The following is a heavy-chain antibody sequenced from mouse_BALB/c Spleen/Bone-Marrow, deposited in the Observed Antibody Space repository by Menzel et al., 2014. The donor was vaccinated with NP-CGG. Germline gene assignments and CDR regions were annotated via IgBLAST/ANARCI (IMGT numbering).Heavy chain of an antibody. D-gene: IGHD2-14*01. CDR2: IWGGGSA. V-gene: IGHV2-5*01. J-gene: IGHJ4*01. CDR1: GFSLTSYG. CDR3: GKIGTKTGAMDY. Sequence: VQLVESGPGLVQPSQSLSITCTVSGFSLTSYGVHWVRQSPGKGLEWLGVIWGGGSADYNAAFMSRLSITKDNSKSQIFFKMNSLQADDTAIYYCGKIGTKTGAMDYWGQGTSVIVSS.